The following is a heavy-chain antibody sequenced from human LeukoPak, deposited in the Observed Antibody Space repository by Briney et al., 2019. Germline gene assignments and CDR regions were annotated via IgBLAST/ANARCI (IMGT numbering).Heavy chain of an antibody. D-gene: IGHD1-26*01. CDR3: ARRAVGATQTAAFDA. CDR1: GDPISSSSYY. Sequence: KPSETLSLTCTVSGDPISSSSYYWGWIRQPPGKGLEWIGSIYYSGSTYYNPSLKSRVTISVDTSKNQFSLKLSSVTAADPAVYYCARRAVGATQTAAFDARGQGTMVTVSS. V-gene: IGHV4-39*01. J-gene: IGHJ3*01. CDR2: IYYSGST.